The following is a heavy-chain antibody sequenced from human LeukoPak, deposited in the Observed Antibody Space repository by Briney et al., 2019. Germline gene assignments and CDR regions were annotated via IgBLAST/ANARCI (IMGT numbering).Heavy chain of an antibody. J-gene: IGHJ4*02. V-gene: IGHV1-3*01. CDR1: GYTFTSYA. D-gene: IGHD1-20*01. CDR3: ARVTGWYNYDY. Sequence: GASVKVSCKASGYTFTSYAMHWVRQAPGQRLEWMGWINAGNGNTKYSQKFQGRVTITRDTSASTAYVELRSLRSDDTAMYYCARVTGWYNYDYWGQGTLVTVSS. CDR2: INAGNGNT.